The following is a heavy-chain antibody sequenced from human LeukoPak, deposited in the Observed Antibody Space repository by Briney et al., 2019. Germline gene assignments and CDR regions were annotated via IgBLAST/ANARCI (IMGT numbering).Heavy chain of an antibody. CDR3: AREGGVWGVTVAGFDP. Sequence: GASVKVSCKASGYNFISYGFSWVRQAPGQGLEWMWWVSAYNGNTKYAQKFQDRVTMTTNTSTSTAYMELRSLRPDDTAVYYCAREGGVWGVTVAGFDPWGQGTLVSVSS. V-gene: IGHV1-18*01. D-gene: IGHD3-10*01. J-gene: IGHJ5*02. CDR1: GYNFISYG. CDR2: VSAYNGNT.